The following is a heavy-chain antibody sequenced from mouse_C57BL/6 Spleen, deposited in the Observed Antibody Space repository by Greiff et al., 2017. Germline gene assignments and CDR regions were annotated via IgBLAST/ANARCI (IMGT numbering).Heavy chain of an antibody. CDR3: ARGSNYPYWYFDV. J-gene: IGHJ1*03. CDR2: INSDGGST. Sequence: EVKLMESGGGLVQPGESLKLSCESNEYEFPSHDMSWVRKTPEKRLELVAAINSDGGSTYYPDTMERRFIISRDNTKKTRYLQMSSLRSEDTALYYCARGSNYPYWYFDVWGTGTTVTVSS. V-gene: IGHV5-2*01. D-gene: IGHD2-5*01. CDR1: EYEFPSHD.